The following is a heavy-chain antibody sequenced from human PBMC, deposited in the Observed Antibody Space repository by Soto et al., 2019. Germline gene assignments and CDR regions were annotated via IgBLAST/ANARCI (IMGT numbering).Heavy chain of an antibody. D-gene: IGHD3-10*01. J-gene: IGHJ4*02. CDR3: ARDRGDGYNNY. CDR1: WGTFSSYT. CDR2: IIPILGIA. Sequence: QVQLVQSRAEVKKPGSSVKVSCKASWGTFSSYTISWVRQAPGQGLEWMGRIIPILGIANYAQKFQGRVTITADKSTSTAYMELSSLISEDTAVYYCARDRGDGYNNYWGQGTLVTVSS. V-gene: IGHV1-69*08.